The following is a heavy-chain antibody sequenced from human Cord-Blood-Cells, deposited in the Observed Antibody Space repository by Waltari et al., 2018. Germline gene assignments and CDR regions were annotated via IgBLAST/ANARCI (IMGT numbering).Heavy chain of an antibody. CDR3: ARGGRWLVADAFDI. CDR2: ISAYNGNT. CDR1: GYTFTSYG. V-gene: IGHV1-18*01. Sequence: QVQLVQSGAAVKKPGASVKVSCKASGYTFTSYGIRWVRQAPGQGLEWMGWISAYNGNTNYAQKLQGRVTMTTVTARSTAYMELRSLRSDDTAVYYCARGGRWLVADAFDIWGQGTMVTVSS. J-gene: IGHJ3*02. D-gene: IGHD6-19*01.